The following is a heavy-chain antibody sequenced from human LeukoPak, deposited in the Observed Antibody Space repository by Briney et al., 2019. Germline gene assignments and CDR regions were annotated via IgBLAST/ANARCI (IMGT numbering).Heavy chain of an antibody. V-gene: IGHV1-69*13. D-gene: IGHD3-22*01. Sequence: SVNLSCKASGGTFSSYAISWVRQAPGQGLELMGGIFPSIGTANYARKFQGRVTITADEFTSTAYMELSSLRSEDTAVYYCARVRYYDSSGYPYYYYYGMDVWGQGTTVTVSS. J-gene: IGHJ6*02. CDR3: ARVRYYDSSGYPYYYYYGMDV. CDR1: GGTFSSYA. CDR2: IFPSIGTA.